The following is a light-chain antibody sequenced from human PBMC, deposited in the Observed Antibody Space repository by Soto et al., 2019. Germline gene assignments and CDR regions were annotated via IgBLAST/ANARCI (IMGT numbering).Light chain of an antibody. Sequence: EIVMTQSPASLSVSPGEGATLSCRASQTVASNLAWYQQKPGQGPRLLIHGASTRATGVPARFSGSGSGTDFTLTISSLQSADFAVYYCQQYHNWPPQYTFGQGTKLQI. J-gene: IGKJ2*01. CDR1: QTVASN. CDR3: QQYHNWPPQYT. CDR2: GAS. V-gene: IGKV3-15*01.